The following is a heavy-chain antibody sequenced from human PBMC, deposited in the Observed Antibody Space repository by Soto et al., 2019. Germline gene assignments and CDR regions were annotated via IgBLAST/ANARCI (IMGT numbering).Heavy chain of an antibody. V-gene: IGHV4-59*01. D-gene: IGHD3-16*01. CDR3: ASGALRTAPYN. Sequence: SETLSLTCTVSGGSIISNYWGWFRQPPGKGLEWIGCMSYSGSTDYNPSLKSRVTISVDMSKKQFSLELNSVSAADTAIYYCASGALRTAPYNWGQGILVTVSS. CDR2: MSYSGST. CDR1: GGSIISNY. J-gene: IGHJ4*02.